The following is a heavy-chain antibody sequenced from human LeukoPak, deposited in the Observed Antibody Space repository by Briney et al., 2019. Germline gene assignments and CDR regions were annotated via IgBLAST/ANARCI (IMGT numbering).Heavy chain of an antibody. V-gene: IGHV3-7*04. Sequence: GGSLKLSCKASEFIYTGYGITWVRQAPGKGLECVANIKQDGSEIYFVDSVKGRFTISRDNAKSSLYLQMNSLRGEDTAVYYCERAGVYSWGDKLFYWGQGALVTVSS. CDR1: EFIYTGYG. J-gene: IGHJ4*02. D-gene: IGHD3-3*01. CDR2: IKQDGSEI. CDR3: ERAGVYSWGDKLFY.